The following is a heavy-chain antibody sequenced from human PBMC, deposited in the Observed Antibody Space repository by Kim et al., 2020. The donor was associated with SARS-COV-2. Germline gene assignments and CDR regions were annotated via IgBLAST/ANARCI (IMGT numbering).Heavy chain of an antibody. V-gene: IGHV3-7*04. J-gene: IGHJ4*02. D-gene: IGHD4-4*01. Sequence: TGRLTTSRENGKNSLFLQMNSLRAEDTAVYYCARGPNYSPFDYWGQGTLVTVAS. CDR3: ARGPNYSPFDY.